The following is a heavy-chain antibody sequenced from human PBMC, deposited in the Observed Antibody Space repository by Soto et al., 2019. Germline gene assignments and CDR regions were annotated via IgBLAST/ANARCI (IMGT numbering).Heavy chain of an antibody. CDR3: GSVGYCSSTNCLFYYYHYGMDV. D-gene: IGHD2-2*03. J-gene: IGHJ6*02. V-gene: IGHV1-69*13. Sequence: SVKVSCKASGGTFSSHAISWVRQAPGRGLEWMGGITPIFGTTNYAQNFRARVTITADESTSTAYMELSSLTSEDTAVYYCGSVGYCSSTNCLFYYYHYGMDVWGQGTTVTV. CDR2: ITPIFGTT. CDR1: GGTFSSHA.